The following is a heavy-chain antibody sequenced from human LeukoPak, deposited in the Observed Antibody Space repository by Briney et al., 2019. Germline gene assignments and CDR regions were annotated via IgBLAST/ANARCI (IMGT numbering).Heavy chain of an antibody. CDR1: GGSISIYY. V-gene: IGHV4-59*01. D-gene: IGHD3-22*01. CDR2: IYYSGST. Sequence: PSETLSLTCTVSGGSISIYYWSWIRQPPGKGLEWIGYIYYSGSTNYNPSLKSRVTISVDTSKNQFSLKLSSVTAADTAVYYCARDRYYYDSSGYNPGAFDIWGQGTMVTVSS. CDR3: ARDRYYYDSSGYNPGAFDI. J-gene: IGHJ3*02.